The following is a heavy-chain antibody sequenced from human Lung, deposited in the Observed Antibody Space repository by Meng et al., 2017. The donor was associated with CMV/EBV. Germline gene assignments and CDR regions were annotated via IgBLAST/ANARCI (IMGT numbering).Heavy chain of an antibody. Sequence: FSGFSLNTAGLGVGWVRQPPGKAPEWLALVYWNDDNRYSPSLRNRLTITKDTSKNQAVLTMSNMDPVDTATYYCAHYGDYRFGWYFDLWGRDTLVTVSS. V-gene: IGHV2-5*01. D-gene: IGHD4-17*01. CDR3: AHYGDYRFGWYFDL. CDR1: GFSLNTAGLG. J-gene: IGHJ2*01. CDR2: VYWNDDN.